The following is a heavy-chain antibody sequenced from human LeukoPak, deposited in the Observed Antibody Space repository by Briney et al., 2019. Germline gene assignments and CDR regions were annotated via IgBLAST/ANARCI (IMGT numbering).Heavy chain of an antibody. CDR2: IYYSGST. V-gene: IGHV4-61*01. CDR3: ARASYCSGGSCYNYYYYYYMDV. CDR1: GYSISSGYY. Sequence: SETLSLTCAVSGYSISSGYYWSWIRQPPGKGLEWIGYIYYSGSTNYNPSLKSRVTISVDTSKNQFSLKLSSVTAADTAVYYCARASYCSGGSCYNYYYYYYMDVWGKGTTVTVSS. J-gene: IGHJ6*03. D-gene: IGHD2-15*01.